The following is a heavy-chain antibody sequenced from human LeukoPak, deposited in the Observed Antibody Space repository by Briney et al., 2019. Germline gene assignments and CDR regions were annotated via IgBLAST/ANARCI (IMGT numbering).Heavy chain of an antibody. CDR2: IYYSGST. V-gene: IGHV4-31*03. D-gene: IGHD3-16*01. CDR3: ARDSGGYFDY. Sequence: SETLSLTCIFSVGSFSSVGYYWTWIRQHPGKALEWIGYIYYSGSTYYNPSLKSRVTISVDTSKNQFSLKLSSVTAADTAVYYCARDSGGYFDYWGQGTLVTVSS. J-gene: IGHJ4*02. CDR1: VGSFSSVGYY.